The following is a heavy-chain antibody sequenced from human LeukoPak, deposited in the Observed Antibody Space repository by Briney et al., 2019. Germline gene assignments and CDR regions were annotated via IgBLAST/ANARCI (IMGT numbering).Heavy chain of an antibody. Sequence: TGGSLRLSCAASGFTFSSYAMSWVRQAPGKGLEWVSAISGSGGSTYYADSVKGRFTISRDNSKNTLYLQMNSLRAGDTAVYYCAKEENHWNDGESWDYWGQGTLVTVSS. CDR2: ISGSGGST. CDR1: GFTFSSYA. V-gene: IGHV3-23*01. D-gene: IGHD1-1*01. CDR3: AKEENHWNDGESWDY. J-gene: IGHJ4*02.